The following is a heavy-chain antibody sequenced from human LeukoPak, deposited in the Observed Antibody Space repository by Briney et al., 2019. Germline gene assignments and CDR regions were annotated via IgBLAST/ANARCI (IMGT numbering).Heavy chain of an antibody. D-gene: IGHD2-15*01. V-gene: IGHV1-69*01. Sequence: ASVKVSCKASGGTFSSYAISWVRQAPGQGLEWMGGIIPIFGTANYAQKFQGRVTITADEPTSTAYMELSSLRSEDTAVYYCAGYCSGGSCPAGGFQHWGQGTLVTVSS. CDR3: AGYCSGGSCPAGGFQH. J-gene: IGHJ1*01. CDR1: GGTFSSYA. CDR2: IIPIFGTA.